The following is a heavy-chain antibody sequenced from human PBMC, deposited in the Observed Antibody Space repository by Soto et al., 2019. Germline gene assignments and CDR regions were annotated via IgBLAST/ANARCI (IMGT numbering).Heavy chain of an antibody. CDR1: GFTFSSYG. D-gene: IGHD1-26*01. V-gene: IGHV3-33*01. Sequence: QVQLVESGGGVVQPGRSLRLSCAASGFTFSSYGMHWVRQAPGKGLEWVAVIWYDGSNKYYADSVKGRFTISRDNSKNSLYLQMSSLRAEDTAVYYCARDRVRETGNAFDIWGQGTMVAVSS. CDR3: ARDRVRETGNAFDI. CDR2: IWYDGSNK. J-gene: IGHJ3*02.